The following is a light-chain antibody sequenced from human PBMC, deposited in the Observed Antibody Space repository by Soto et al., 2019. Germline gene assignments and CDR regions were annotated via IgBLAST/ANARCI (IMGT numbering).Light chain of an antibody. J-gene: IGKJ2*01. Sequence: DIQMTQSPSSLSASVGDRVTITCRASQSISSYLNWYQQKPGKAPKLLIYAASSLQSGVPSRFSGSRSGTDFSLTISSLQSEDFATYYCHQSYSTPSYTFCQGTKVDIK. CDR1: QSISSY. CDR3: HQSYSTPSYT. V-gene: IGKV1-39*01. CDR2: AAS.